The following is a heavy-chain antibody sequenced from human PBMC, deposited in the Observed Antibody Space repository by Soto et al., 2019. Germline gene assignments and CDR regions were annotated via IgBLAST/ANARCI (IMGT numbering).Heavy chain of an antibody. V-gene: IGHV3-23*01. CDR3: VCDPYDFQHDY. Sequence: GGSLRLSCAASGFTFSSYAMSWVRQAPGKGLEWVSAISGSGGSTYYADSVKGRFTISRDNSKNTLYLQMNSLRAEDTAVYYCVCDPYDFQHDYWGQGTLVTVSS. CDR1: GFTFSSYA. D-gene: IGHD3-3*01. CDR2: ISGSGGST. J-gene: IGHJ4*02.